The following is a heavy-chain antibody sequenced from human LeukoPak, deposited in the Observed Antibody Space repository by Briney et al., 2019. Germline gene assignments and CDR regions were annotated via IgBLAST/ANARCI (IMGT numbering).Heavy chain of an antibody. CDR3: ARGGYDILTGFDY. V-gene: IGHV4-4*07. CDR2: IYTGGST. D-gene: IGHD3-9*01. CDR1: DGSISSYY. J-gene: IGHJ4*02. Sequence: KPSETLSLTCTVSDGSISSYYWSWIRQPAGKGLEWIGRIYTGGSTNYSPSLKSRVTMSVDTSKNQFSLKLSSVTAADTAVYYCARGGYDILTGFDYWGQGTLVTVSS.